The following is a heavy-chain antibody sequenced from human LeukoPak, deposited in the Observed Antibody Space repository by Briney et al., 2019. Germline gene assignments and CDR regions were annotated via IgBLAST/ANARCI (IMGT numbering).Heavy chain of an antibody. V-gene: IGHV4-61*01. CDR2: IYYSGST. Sequence: SSETLSLTCTVSGDSVSSVTYFWTWIRQPPGKGLEWIGNIYYSGSTNYSPSLKSRVTISVDTSKNQFSLKLSSVTAADTAVYYCARVGTYGSGSYLSWLDYWGQGTLVTVSS. CDR3: ARVGTYGSGSYLSWLDY. CDR1: GDSVSSVTYF. J-gene: IGHJ4*02. D-gene: IGHD3-10*01.